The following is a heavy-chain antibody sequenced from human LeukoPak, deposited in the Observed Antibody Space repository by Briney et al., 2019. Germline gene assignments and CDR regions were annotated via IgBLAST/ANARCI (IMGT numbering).Heavy chain of an antibody. V-gene: IGHV1-18*01. J-gene: IGHJ4*02. Sequence: ASVKVPCKASGYTFINHGISWVRQAPGQGLEWMGWIRTSNGDTNYAQKFQGRVTVTTDTSSTTAYMELRSLRSDDTAVYYCARDLFAFYDLFAPLDHWGQGTLVTVSS. CDR2: IRTSNGDT. CDR3: ARDLFAFYDLFAPLDH. CDR1: GYTFINHG. D-gene: IGHD3-9*01.